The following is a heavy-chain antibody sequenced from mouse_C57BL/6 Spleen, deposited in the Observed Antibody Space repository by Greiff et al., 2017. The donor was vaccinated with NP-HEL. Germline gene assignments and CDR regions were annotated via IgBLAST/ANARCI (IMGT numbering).Heavy chain of an antibody. D-gene: IGHD1-1*02. V-gene: IGHV1-9*01. Sequence: QVHVQQSGAELMKPGASVKLSCKATGYTFTGYWIEWVKQRPGHGLEWIGEILPGSGSTNYNEKFKGKATVTADTSSNTAYMQLSSLTTEDSAIYACARQGLWPKEAWFAYWGQGTLVTVST. CDR1: GYTFTGYW. CDR3: ARQGLWPKEAWFAY. CDR2: ILPGSGST. J-gene: IGHJ3*01.